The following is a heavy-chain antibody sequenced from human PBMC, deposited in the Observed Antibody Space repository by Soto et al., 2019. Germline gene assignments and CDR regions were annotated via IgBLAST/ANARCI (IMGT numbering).Heavy chain of an antibody. CDR2: IYYSGST. V-gene: IGHV4-59*01. Sequence: NPSETLSLTCTVSGGSISSYYWSWIRQPPGKGLEWIGYIYYSGSTNYNPSLKSRVTISVDTSKNQFSLKLSSVTAADTAVYYCARFVMVFGVDPSMVFDYWGQGTLVTVSS. CDR1: GGSISSYY. D-gene: IGHD3-3*01. J-gene: IGHJ4*02. CDR3: ARFVMVFGVDPSMVFDY.